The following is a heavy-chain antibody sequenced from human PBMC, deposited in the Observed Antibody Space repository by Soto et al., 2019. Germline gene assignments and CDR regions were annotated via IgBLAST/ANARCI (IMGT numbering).Heavy chain of an antibody. CDR2: IIPLLDIT. V-gene: IGHV1-69*08. CDR1: GGTFSNDI. CDR3: VRDSPIGSTYSGYDGIGY. J-gene: IGHJ4*02. Sequence: QVQLVQSGAEVKKPGSSVKVSCKASGGTFSNDIITWVRQAPGQGLEWMGRIIPLLDITNYAQKFQGRVTITADKSQSTAYMELNSLRSEDTAVYYCVRDSPIGSTYSGYDGIGYWGQGTLVTVSS. D-gene: IGHD5-12*01.